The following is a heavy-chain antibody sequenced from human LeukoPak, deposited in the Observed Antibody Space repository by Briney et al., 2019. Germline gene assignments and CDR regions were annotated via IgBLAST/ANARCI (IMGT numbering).Heavy chain of an antibody. J-gene: IGHJ2*01. D-gene: IGHD6-19*01. V-gene: IGHV4-59*01. CDR3: ARGAVAPDWYFDL. CDR2: IYYSGST. Sequence: SETLSLTCTVSGGSISSYYWSWIRQPPGKGLEWIGYIYYSGSTNYNPSLKSRVTISVDTSKNQFSLKLSSVTAADTAVYFCARGAVAPDWYFDLWGRGTLVTVSS. CDR1: GGSISSYY.